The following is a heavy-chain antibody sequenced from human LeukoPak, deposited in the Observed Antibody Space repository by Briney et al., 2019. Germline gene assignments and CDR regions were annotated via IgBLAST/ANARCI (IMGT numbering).Heavy chain of an antibody. CDR1: GFTLSNYP. Sequence: PGGSLRLSCAASGFTLSNYPMGWVRQAPVKGLEWLSAIGEEKSGSWTKSADSVKGRFTISRDNSENTLYLQMNSLRAEDTAVYYCAKDLRVLRFLEWLLPFDYWGQGTLVTVSS. J-gene: IGHJ4*02. D-gene: IGHD3-3*01. CDR2: IGEEKSGSWT. CDR3: AKDLRVLRFLEWLLPFDY. V-gene: IGHV3-23*01.